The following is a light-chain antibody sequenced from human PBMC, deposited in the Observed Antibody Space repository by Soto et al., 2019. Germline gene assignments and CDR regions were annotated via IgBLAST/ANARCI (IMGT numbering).Light chain of an antibody. CDR3: QQYSSYWT. CDR1: QSIDSW. CDR2: KAS. V-gene: IGKV1-5*03. J-gene: IGKJ1*01. Sequence: DIQMTQSPSTLSASVGDRVTITCRASQSIDSWLAWYQQKPGKAPKLLIYKASSFESGVPSRFSGSGSGTEFTLTISRLQPDDFATYYCQQYSSYWTFGQGTKVEIK.